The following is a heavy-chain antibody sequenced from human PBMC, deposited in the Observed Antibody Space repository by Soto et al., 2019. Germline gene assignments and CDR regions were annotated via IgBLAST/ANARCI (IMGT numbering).Heavy chain of an antibody. D-gene: IGHD6-19*01. J-gene: IGHJ6*02. Sequence: GGSLRLSCSASGFTFSSCGMNWVRHAPWKGLEWVSYISSSSSTIYYADSVKGRFTISRDNAKNSLYLQMNSLRDEDTAVYYCARGETIALAVQYRMDVWGQGTTATVYS. CDR3: ARGETIALAVQYRMDV. CDR2: ISSSSSTI. CDR1: GFTFSSCG. V-gene: IGHV3-48*02.